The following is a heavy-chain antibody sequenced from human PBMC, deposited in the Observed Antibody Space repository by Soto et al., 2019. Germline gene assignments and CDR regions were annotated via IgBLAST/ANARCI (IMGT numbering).Heavy chain of an antibody. Sequence: QVQLVQSGAEVKKPGASVKVSCKTSGYDFFKYNMHWVRQAPGQRLERMGVINPNGGYTRHAQKFQGIVSITRVTSSKVVYMELRGLRSADTAMYYCTRAVSVVVILPNVRPLFDLWGQGALVTVSS. CDR1: GYDFFKYN. D-gene: IGHD3-16*02. CDR3: TRAVSVVVILPNVRPLFDL. J-gene: IGHJ4*02. CDR2: INPNGGYT. V-gene: IGHV1-46*01.